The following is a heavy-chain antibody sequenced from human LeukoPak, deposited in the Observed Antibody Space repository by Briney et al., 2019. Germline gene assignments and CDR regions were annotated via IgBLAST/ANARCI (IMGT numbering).Heavy chain of an antibody. CDR2: ISRSGGFI. CDR3: ARTIAATGKGLDTFDI. V-gene: IGHV3-21*01. Sequence: GGSLRLSCAASGFTFTAHSMNWVRQAPGKGLEWASSISRSGGFIYYLDSVKGRFTTSRDNAKNSLYLQMNNLRVEDTAVYYCARTIAATGKGLDTFDIWGQGTLVTVSS. D-gene: IGHD6-13*01. J-gene: IGHJ3*02. CDR1: GFTFTAHS.